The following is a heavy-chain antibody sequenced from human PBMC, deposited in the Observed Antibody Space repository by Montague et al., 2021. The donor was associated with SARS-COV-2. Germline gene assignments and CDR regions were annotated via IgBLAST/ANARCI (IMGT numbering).Heavy chain of an antibody. V-gene: IGHV3-23*01. CDR3: AKEREVVRAARTLFAFDQ. D-gene: IGHD6-25*01. CDR1: EFTFSSYA. Sequence: SLRLSCAASEFTFSSYAMSWVRQAPGKGLEWVSAISGSGGRTYYADSVKGRFTLSRDNSKNTLYLQMNSLRAADTAMYYCAKEREVVRAARTLFAFDQWGQGTMVTVSS. CDR2: ISGSGGRT. J-gene: IGHJ3*01.